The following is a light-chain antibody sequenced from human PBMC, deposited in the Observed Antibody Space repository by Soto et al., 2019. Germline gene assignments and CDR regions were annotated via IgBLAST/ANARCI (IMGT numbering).Light chain of an antibody. J-gene: IGKJ1*01. Sequence: EIVLTQSPATLSLSPGERATLSCRASQSVGRNLAWYQQKPGQAPRLLIYDASNRATGIPARFSGGGSGTDFTLTISSLEPEDFATYYCLQHNDYPWTFGQGTKVEI. CDR3: LQHNDYPWT. V-gene: IGKV3-11*01. CDR1: QSVGRN. CDR2: DAS.